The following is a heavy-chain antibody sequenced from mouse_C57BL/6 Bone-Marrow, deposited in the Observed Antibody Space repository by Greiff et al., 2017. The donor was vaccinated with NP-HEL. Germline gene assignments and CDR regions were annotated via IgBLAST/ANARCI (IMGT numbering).Heavy chain of an antibody. V-gene: IGHV1-54*01. CDR2: INPGSGGT. D-gene: IGHD2-1*01. CDR1: GYAFTNYL. J-gene: IGHJ3*01. Sequence: QVQLQQSGAELVRPGTSVKVSCKASGYAFTNYLIEWVKQRPGQGLEWIGVINPGSGGTNYNEKFKGKATLTADKSSSTAYMQLSSLTSEDSAVYCCASGNYLAWFAYWGQGTLVTVSA. CDR3: ASGNYLAWFAY.